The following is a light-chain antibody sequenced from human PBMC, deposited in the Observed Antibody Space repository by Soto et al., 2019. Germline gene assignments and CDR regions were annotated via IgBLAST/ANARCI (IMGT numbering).Light chain of an antibody. Sequence: DIQLTQSPSFLSASVGDRVTITCRASQGISSYLAWYQQKPGKAPKLLIYAASTLQSGVPSRFSGSGSGTEFTLTISSLQPEDFATYYCKQLNSYPWTFGKGTKVEIK. CDR1: QGISSY. CDR2: AAS. V-gene: IGKV1-9*01. CDR3: KQLNSYPWT. J-gene: IGKJ1*01.